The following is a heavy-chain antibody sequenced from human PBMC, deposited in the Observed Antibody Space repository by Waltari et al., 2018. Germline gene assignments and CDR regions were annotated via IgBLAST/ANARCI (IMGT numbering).Heavy chain of an antibody. D-gene: IGHD3-10*01. J-gene: IGHJ6*02. V-gene: IGHV3-66*02. CDR2: IYSGGST. CDR3: ARELYYYGSGNYYYGMDV. Sequence: EVQLVESGGGLVQPGGSLSLSCAASGFTVSRNYMSWVRQAPGKGREWVSGIYSGGSTYYADSVKGRFTISRDNSKNTLYLQMNSLRAEDTAVYYCARELYYYGSGNYYYGMDVWGQGTTVTVSS. CDR1: GFTVSRNY.